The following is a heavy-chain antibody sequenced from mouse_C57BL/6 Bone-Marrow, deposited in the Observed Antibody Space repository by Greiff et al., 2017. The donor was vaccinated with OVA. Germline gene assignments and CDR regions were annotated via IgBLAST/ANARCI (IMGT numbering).Heavy chain of an antibody. Sequence: QVQLQQSGPELVKPGASVKISCKASGYAFSSSWMNWVKQRPGKGLEWIGRIYPGDGDTNYNGKFKGKATLTADKSSSTAYMQLSSLTSEDSAVYFCARGRDWDGCAYWGQGTLVTVSA. CDR2: IYPGDGDT. CDR1: GYAFSSSW. D-gene: IGHD4-1*01. V-gene: IGHV1-82*01. CDR3: ARGRDWDGCAY. J-gene: IGHJ3*01.